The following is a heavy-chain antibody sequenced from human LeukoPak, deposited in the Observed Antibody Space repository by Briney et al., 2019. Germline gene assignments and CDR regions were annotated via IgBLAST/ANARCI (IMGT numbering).Heavy chain of an antibody. Sequence: GGSLRLSCAASGFTFSSYAMSWVRQAPGKGLEWVSAISGSGGSTYYADSLKGRFTISRDNSKNTLYLQMNSLRAEDTAVYYCAKDLSYYDSSPRDYFDYWGQGTLVTVSS. V-gene: IGHV3-23*01. CDR1: GFTFSSYA. J-gene: IGHJ4*02. CDR2: ISGSGGST. CDR3: AKDLSYYDSSPRDYFDY. D-gene: IGHD3-22*01.